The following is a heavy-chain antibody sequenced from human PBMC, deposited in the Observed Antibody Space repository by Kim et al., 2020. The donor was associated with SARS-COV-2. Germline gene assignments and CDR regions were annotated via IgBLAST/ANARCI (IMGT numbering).Heavy chain of an antibody. D-gene: IGHD6-13*01. CDR3: VSEDIAAAGTLGRSFDY. V-gene: IGHV4-39*01. CDR2: IYYSGST. CDR1: GGSISSSSYY. Sequence: SETLSLTCTVSGGSISSSSYYWGWIRQPPGKGLEWIGSIYYSGSTYYNPSLKSRVTISVDTSKNQFSLKLSSVTAADTAVYYCVSEDIAAAGTLGRSFDYWGQGTLVTVSS. J-gene: IGHJ4*02.